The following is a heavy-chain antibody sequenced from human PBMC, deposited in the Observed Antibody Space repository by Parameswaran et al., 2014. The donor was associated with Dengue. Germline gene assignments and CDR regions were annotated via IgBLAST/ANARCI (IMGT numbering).Heavy chain of an antibody. D-gene: IGHD3-10*01. J-gene: IGHJ4*02. CDR2: ISSYNGNT. CDR3: ARTEEYYYSS. V-gene: IGHV1-18*01. Sequence: WVRQAPGQGLEWMGWISSYNGNTNYEQKLQGRVTMTTDTSTSTAYMELRSLRADDTAVYYCARTEEYYYSSWGQGTLVTVSS.